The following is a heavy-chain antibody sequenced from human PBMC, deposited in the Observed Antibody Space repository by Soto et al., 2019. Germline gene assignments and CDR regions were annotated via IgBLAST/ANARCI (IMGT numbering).Heavy chain of an antibody. CDR3: ASATLGYVGYLDY. CDR1: GGSIRSPNFS. J-gene: IGHJ4*02. D-gene: IGHD3-16*01. V-gene: IGHV4-31*03. CDR2: IYYNGTT. Sequence: SETLSLTCTVIGGSIRSPNFSWSWIRQHPGKGPEWIGNIYYNGTTTYSPSLESRLTISLDPSKNQFSLTLKSVTAADTAVYYCASATLGYVGYLDYWGQGILVTVSS.